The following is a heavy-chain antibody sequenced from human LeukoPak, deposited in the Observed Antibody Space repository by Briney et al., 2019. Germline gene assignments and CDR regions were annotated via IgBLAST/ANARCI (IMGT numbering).Heavy chain of an antibody. CDR2: ISAYNGNT. CDR1: GYTFTSYG. Sequence: ASVKVSCKASGYTFTSYGISWVRQAPGQGLEWVRWISAYNGNTNYAQKLQGRVTMTTDTSTSTAYMELRSLRSDDTAVYYCARDLFSGNDISVWGQGTMVTVSS. D-gene: IGHD3-9*01. V-gene: IGHV1-18*01. J-gene: IGHJ3*01. CDR3: ARDLFSGNDISV.